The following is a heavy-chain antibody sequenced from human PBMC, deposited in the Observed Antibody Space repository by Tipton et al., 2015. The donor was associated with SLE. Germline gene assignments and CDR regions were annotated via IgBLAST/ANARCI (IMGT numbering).Heavy chain of an antibody. D-gene: IGHD3-3*01. CDR2: ISGSGGST. Sequence: SLRLSCAASGFTFSSYAMSWVRQAPGKGLEWVSAISGSGGSTYYADSVKGRFTISRDNSKNTLYLQMNSLRAEDTAVYYCAKVGPGAIFGVVIDAFDIWGQGTMVTVSS. J-gene: IGHJ3*02. CDR3: AKVGPGAIFGVVIDAFDI. CDR1: GFTFSSYA. V-gene: IGHV3-23*01.